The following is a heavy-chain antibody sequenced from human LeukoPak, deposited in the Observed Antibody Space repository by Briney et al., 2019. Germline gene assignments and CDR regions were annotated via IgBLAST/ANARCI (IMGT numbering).Heavy chain of an antibody. V-gene: IGHV1-2*02. CDR3: ARGGFDY. Sequence: ASVKVSCKASGYTFSGYYTHWVRQAPGQGLEWMGWINPNSGDTHYAQKFQGRVTLTRDTSIGTAYMELSSLTSDVTAVYYCARGGFDYWGQGTLVTVSS. CDR1: GYTFSGYY. CDR2: INPNSGDT. J-gene: IGHJ4*02.